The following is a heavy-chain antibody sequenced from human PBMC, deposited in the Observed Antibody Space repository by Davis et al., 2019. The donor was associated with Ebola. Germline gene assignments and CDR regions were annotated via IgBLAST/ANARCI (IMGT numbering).Heavy chain of an antibody. CDR1: GGSISSYY. J-gene: IGHJ4*02. CDR2: IYYSGST. Sequence: PGGSLRLSCTVSGGSISSYYWSWIRQPPGKGLEWIGYIYYSGSTNYNPSLKSRVTISVDTSKNQFPLKLSSVTAADTAVYYCARDPRYCSSTSCYEDSDYWGQGTLVTVSS. V-gene: IGHV4-59*01. D-gene: IGHD2-2*01. CDR3: ARDPRYCSSTSCYEDSDY.